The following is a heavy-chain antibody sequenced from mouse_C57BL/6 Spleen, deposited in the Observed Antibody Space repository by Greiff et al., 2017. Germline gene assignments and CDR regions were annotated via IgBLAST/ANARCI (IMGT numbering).Heavy chain of an antibody. CDR1: GFTFSSYA. V-gene: IGHV5-9-1*02. CDR2: ISRGGGYI. Sequence: EVQVVESGAGLVKPGGSLKLSCAASGFTFSSYAMSWVRQTPEKRLAWVAYISRGGGYIYYADTVKGRFTISRDNARNTLYLQLSSLKSEDTAMYYCTRDDGDGYYYFDDWGQGTTLTVSS. CDR3: TRDDGDGYYYFDD. D-gene: IGHD2-3*01. J-gene: IGHJ2*01.